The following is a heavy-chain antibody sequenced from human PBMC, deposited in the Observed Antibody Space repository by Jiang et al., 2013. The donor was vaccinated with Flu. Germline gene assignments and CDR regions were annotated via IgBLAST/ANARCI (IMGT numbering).Heavy chain of an antibody. CDR2: IYWDDDK. V-gene: IGHV2-5*02. J-gene: IGHJ4*02. D-gene: IGHD3-3*01. CDR1: GFSLYTSGVG. CDR3: AHSYYDFWSGYRQATNFDY. Sequence: KPTQTLTLTCSFSGFSLYTSGVGVGWIRQPPGKALEWLALIYWDDDKRYSPSLKSRLTITKDTSKNQVVLTMTNMDPVDTATYYCAHSYYDFWSGYRQATNFDYWGQGTLVTVSS.